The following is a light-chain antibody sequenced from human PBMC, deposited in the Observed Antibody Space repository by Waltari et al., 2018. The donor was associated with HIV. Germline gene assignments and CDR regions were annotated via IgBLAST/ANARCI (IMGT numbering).Light chain of an antibody. J-gene: IGKJ2*01. Sequence: DIQMTQSPSTLSASVGDRVTVTCRASQRISSWLAWYQQKPGKAPNLMIYKASSLESGVPSRFSGRGSGTEFTLTISSLQPDDFATYYCQQYNSYPYTFGQGTKLEIK. CDR3: QQYNSYPYT. V-gene: IGKV1-5*03. CDR2: KAS. CDR1: QRISSW.